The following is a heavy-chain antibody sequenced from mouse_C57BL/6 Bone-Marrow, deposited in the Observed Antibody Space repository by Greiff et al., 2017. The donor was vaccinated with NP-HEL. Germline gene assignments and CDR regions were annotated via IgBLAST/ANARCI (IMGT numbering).Heavy chain of an antibody. CDR3: AGPAQATFDY. Sequence: QVQLQQPGAELVRPGTSVKLSCKASGYTFTSYWLHWVKQRPGQGLEWIGVIDPSDSYTNYNQKLKGKATLTVDTSSSTAYMQLSSLTSEDSAVDCCAGPAQATFDYWGQGTTLTVSA. J-gene: IGHJ2*01. CDR2: IDPSDSYT. CDR1: GYTFTSYW. V-gene: IGHV1-59*01. D-gene: IGHD3-2*02.